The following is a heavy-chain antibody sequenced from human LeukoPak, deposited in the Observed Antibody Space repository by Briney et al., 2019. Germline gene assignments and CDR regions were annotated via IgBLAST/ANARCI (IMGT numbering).Heavy chain of an antibody. V-gene: IGHV3-23*01. Sequence: GGSLRLSCAASGFTFSSYAMSWVRQAPGKGLEWVSAISGSGGSTYYADSVKGRFTISRDNSKNTLYLQMSSLRAEDTAVHYCARDAGKDYYNYYGMDVWGQGTTVTVSS. CDR1: GFTFSSYA. J-gene: IGHJ6*02. D-gene: IGHD3-10*01. CDR2: ISGSGGST. CDR3: ARDAGKDYYNYYGMDV.